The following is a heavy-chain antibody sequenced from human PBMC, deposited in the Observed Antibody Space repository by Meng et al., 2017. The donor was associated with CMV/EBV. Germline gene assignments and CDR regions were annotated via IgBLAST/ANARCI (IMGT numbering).Heavy chain of an antibody. J-gene: IGHJ4*02. V-gene: IGHV1-69*04. CDR2: IIPILGIA. D-gene: IGHD2-2*01. CDR3: AREAGGREYCSSTSCSFDY. Sequence: SVKVSCKASGYTFTSYDINWVRQATGQGLEWMGRIIPILGIANYAQKFQGRVTITADKSTSTAYMELSSLRSEDTAVYYCAREAGGREYCSSTSCSFDYWGQGTLVTVSS. CDR1: GYTFTSYD.